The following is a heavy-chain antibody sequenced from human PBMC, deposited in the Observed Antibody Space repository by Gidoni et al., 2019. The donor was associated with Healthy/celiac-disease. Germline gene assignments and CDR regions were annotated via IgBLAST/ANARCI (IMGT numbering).Heavy chain of an antibody. CDR2: IKSDGSST. D-gene: IGHD2-2*01. V-gene: IGHV3-74*01. CDR1: GFTFISYW. J-gene: IGHJ4*02. CDR3: ARDPPGPISSEGADY. Sequence: EVQLVESGGGLVQPGGSLRLSCAASGFTFISYWMHWVRQAPGKGLVWVSRIKSDGSSTSYADSVKGRFTISRDNAKNTLYLQMNSLRAEDTAVYYCARDPPGPISSEGADYWGQGTLVTVSS.